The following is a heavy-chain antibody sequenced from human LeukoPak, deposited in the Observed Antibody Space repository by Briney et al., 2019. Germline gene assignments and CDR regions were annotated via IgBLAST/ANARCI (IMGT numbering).Heavy chain of an antibody. D-gene: IGHD7-27*01. CDR3: ARAGLGIADY. CDR1: GGSFSGYY. CDR2: INHSGST. J-gene: IGHJ4*02. V-gene: IGHV4-34*01. Sequence: SETLSLTCAVYGGSFSGYYWSWIRQPPGKGLEWIGEINHSGSTNYNPSLKSRVTISVDTSKNQFSLKLSSVTAADTAVYYCARAGLGIADYRGRGTLVTVSS.